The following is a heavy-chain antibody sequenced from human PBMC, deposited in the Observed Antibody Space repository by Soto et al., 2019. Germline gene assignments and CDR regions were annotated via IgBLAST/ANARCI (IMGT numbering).Heavy chain of an antibody. J-gene: IGHJ6*02. D-gene: IGHD2-2*01. CDR2: ISGSGGST. V-gene: IGHV3-23*01. CDR3: AKAQYCSSTICLQYGV. CDR1: GFTFSSYA. Sequence: EVQLLESGGGLVQPGGSLRLSCAASGFTFSSYAMSWVRQAPGKGLEWVSAISGSGGSTYYADSVKGRFTISRDNSKNTLYLQMNSLRAEDTAVYYCAKAQYCSSTICLQYGVWGQGTTVTVSS.